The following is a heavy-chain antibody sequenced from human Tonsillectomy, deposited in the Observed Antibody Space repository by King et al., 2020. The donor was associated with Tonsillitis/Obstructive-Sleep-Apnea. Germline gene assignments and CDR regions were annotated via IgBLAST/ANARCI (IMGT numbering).Heavy chain of an antibody. CDR3: PREALDAFDI. V-gene: IGHV4-59*01. Sequence: VQLQESGPGLVKPSETLSLTCTVSGGSISSYYWSWIRQPPGKGLQWIGYIYYSGNTKYNPSLKSRVTISVDTSKNQFSLNLSSVTAADTAVYYCPREALDAFDIWGQGTMVTVSS. J-gene: IGHJ3*02. CDR1: GGSISSYY. CDR2: IYYSGNT.